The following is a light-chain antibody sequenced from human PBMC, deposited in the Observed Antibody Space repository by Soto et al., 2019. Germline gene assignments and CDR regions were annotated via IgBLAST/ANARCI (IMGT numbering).Light chain of an antibody. Sequence: IVLPQSPGTLSLSPGERATLSCRASPSVSSSYLAWYQQKPGQAPRLLIYGASSRATGIPDRFSGSGSGTDFTLTLSRLEPEDFAVYYCQQDGSSPLFTFGQGTKLEIK. CDR3: QQDGSSPLFT. J-gene: IGKJ2*01. CDR1: PSVSSSY. CDR2: GAS. V-gene: IGKV3-20*01.